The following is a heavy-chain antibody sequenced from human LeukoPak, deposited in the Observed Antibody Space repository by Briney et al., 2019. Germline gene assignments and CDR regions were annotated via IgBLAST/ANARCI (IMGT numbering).Heavy chain of an antibody. Sequence: PGGSLRLSCVASGFTFSSYWMHWVRQAPGKGLVWVSRINSDGSTTTYADSVRGRFTISRDNAKHTLYLQMNSLRAEDTAVYYCERGGFDIIGFDYWGQGTLVSVSS. V-gene: IGHV3-74*01. D-gene: IGHD2-15*01. CDR1: GFTFSSYW. J-gene: IGHJ4*02. CDR3: ERGGFDIIGFDY. CDR2: INSDGSTT.